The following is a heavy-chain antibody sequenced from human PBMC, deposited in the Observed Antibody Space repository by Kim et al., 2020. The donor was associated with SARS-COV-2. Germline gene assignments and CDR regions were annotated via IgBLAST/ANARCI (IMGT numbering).Heavy chain of an antibody. CDR3: ARGHRYCSSTSCYGNNYYYYDYMDV. J-gene: IGHJ6*03. Sequence: SETLSLTCAVYGGSFSGYYWSWIRQPPGKGLEWIGEINHSGSTNYNPSLKSRVTISLNTSKNQFSLKLSSVTAADTAVYYCARGHRYCSSTSCYGNNYYYYDYMDVWGKGTTVTVSS. V-gene: IGHV4-34*01. CDR2: INHSGST. CDR1: GGSFSGYY. D-gene: IGHD2-2*01.